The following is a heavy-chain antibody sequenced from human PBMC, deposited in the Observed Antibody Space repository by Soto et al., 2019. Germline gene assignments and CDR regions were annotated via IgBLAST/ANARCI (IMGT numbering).Heavy chain of an antibody. CDR1: GGSFSGYY. CDR2: INHSGST. CDR3: ARDFHGSYSDPLFDY. V-gene: IGHV4-34*01. J-gene: IGHJ4*02. Sequence: PSETLSLTCAVYGGSFSGYYWSWIRQPPGKGLEWIGEINHSGSTNYNPSLKSRVTISVDTSKNQFSLKLSSVTAADTAVYYCARDFHGSYSDPLFDYWGQGTLVTVSS. D-gene: IGHD1-26*01.